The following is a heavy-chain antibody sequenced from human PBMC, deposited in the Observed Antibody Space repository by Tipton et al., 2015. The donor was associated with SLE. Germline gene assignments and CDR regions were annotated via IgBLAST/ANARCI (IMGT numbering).Heavy chain of an antibody. V-gene: IGHV4-4*09. J-gene: IGHJ6*02. CDR3: ARGMVTWRGAIIGVDV. Sequence: TLSLTCSVSGGSISSDHWIWIRQPPGKGLEWLGYISDGGGTNYNPSLKSRVTISVDPAKNQFSLKLTSVTAPDTAVYYCARGMVTWRGAIIGVDVRGQGTTVTVSS. CDR2: ISDGGGT. D-gene: IGHD2-21*02. CDR1: GGSISSDH.